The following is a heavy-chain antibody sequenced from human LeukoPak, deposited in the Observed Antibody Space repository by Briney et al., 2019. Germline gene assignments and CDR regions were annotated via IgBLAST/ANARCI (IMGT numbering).Heavy chain of an antibody. CDR2: IYYSGST. J-gene: IGHJ6*02. V-gene: IGHV4-31*03. Sequence: PSQTLSLTCTVSGGSISSGGYYWSWIRQHPGKGLEWIGYIYYSGSTYYNPSLKSRVTISVDTSKNQFSLKLSSVTAADTAVYYCARQVPAVHYYYYYGMDVWGQGTTVTVSS. CDR3: ARQVPAVHYYYYYGMDV. D-gene: IGHD2-2*01. CDR1: GGSISSGGYY.